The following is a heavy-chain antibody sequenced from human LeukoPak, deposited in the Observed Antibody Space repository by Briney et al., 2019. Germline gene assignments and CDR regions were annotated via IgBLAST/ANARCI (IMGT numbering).Heavy chain of an antibody. CDR3: ARDGGGGYNQIDS. V-gene: IGHV3-30*04. CDR2: ISHDGDNK. CDR1: GFTFSNYG. D-gene: IGHD5-24*01. J-gene: IGHJ4*02. Sequence: GRSLRLSCTASGFTFSNYGMHWVRQAPGRGLESVAVISHDGDNKYYAGSAKGQFTISRDNSKNTLYLQTDSLRAEGTALYYCARDGGGGYNQIDSWGQGTLVTVSS.